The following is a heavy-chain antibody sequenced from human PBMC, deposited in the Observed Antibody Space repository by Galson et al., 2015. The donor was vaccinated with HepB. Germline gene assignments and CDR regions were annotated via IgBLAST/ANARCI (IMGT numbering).Heavy chain of an antibody. Sequence: SLRLSCAASGFTFSSYTMLWVRQAPGEGLEYVSATSSGGGSTYYADSVKGRFTISRDNSKNTLYLQMTSLRAEDTAVYYCVPMIRGVGDCWGQGTLVTISS. D-gene: IGHD3-10*01. J-gene: IGHJ4*02. CDR1: GFTFSSYT. V-gene: IGHV3-64D*06. CDR2: TSSGGGST. CDR3: VPMIRGVGDC.